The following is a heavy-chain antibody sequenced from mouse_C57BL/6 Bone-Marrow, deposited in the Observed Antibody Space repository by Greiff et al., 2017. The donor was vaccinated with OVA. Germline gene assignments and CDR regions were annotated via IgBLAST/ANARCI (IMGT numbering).Heavy chain of an antibody. CDR3: ARVYAMDY. J-gene: IGHJ4*01. Sequence: QVQLKESGPGLVQPSQSLSITCTASGFSLTSYGVHWVRQSPGKGLEWLGVIWSGGSTDYNAAFISILSISKDNSKSQDFIKMNSLQADNAAIYYCARVYAMDYWGQGTSVTVSS. CDR2: IWSGGST. CDR1: GFSLTSYG. V-gene: IGHV2-2*01.